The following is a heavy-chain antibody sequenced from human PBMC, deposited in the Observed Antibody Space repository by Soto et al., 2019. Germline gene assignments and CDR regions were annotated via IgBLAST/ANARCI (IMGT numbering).Heavy chain of an antibody. CDR1: GGSISSGGYY. Sequence: QVQLQESGPGLVKPSQTLSLTCTVSGGSISSGGYYWSWIRQHPGKGLEWIGYIYYSGSTYYNPSLKSEVPIAVDTSKNQFSLKQSSVTAADTALYYCARSFVVAAAGPFDYWGQGTLVTVSS. D-gene: IGHD6-13*01. J-gene: IGHJ4*02. CDR2: IYYSGST. V-gene: IGHV4-31*01. CDR3: ARSFVVAAAGPFDY.